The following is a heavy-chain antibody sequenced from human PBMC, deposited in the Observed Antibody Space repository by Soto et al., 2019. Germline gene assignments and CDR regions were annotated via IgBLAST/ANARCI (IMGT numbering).Heavy chain of an antibody. Sequence: ASVKVSCKASGYTFTSYDINWVRQATGQGLEWMGWMNPNRGNTGYAQKFQDRVTMTRKNSISTAYMELSSLRSEDTAVYYCARGPSVPAATYYYYYYMDVWGKGTTVTVSS. D-gene: IGHD2-2*01. J-gene: IGHJ6*03. V-gene: IGHV1-8*01. CDR3: ARGPSVPAATYYYYYYMDV. CDR2: MNPNRGNT. CDR1: GYTFTSYD.